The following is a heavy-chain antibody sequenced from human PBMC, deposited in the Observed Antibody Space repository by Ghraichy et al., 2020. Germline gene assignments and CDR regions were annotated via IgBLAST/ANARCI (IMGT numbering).Heavy chain of an antibody. CDR1: GLTFGSFA. D-gene: IGHD3-10*01. J-gene: IGHJ6*02. CDR2: ISGSGRTI. Sequence: LNISCAASGLTFGSFAMSWVRQAPGKGLEWVSFISGSGRTILYADSVKGQFTISRDNSKNTLYLQMNTLRAEDTAIYYCAKHKGAVRENYGMDVWGQGTTVTVSS. CDR3: AKHKGAVRENYGMDV. V-gene: IGHV3-23*01.